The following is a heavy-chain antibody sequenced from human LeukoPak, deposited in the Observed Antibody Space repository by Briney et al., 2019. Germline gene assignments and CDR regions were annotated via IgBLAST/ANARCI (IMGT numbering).Heavy chain of an antibody. CDR3: ALDYGDYYCGY. D-gene: IGHD4-17*01. V-gene: IGHV1-18*01. J-gene: IGHJ4*02. Sequence: ASVKASCKASGYTFTSYGISWVRQAPGQGLEWMGWISAYNGNTNYAQKLQGRVTTTTDTSTSTAYMELRSLRSDDTAVYYCALDYGDYYCGYWGQGTLVTVSS. CDR2: ISAYNGNT. CDR1: GYTFTSYG.